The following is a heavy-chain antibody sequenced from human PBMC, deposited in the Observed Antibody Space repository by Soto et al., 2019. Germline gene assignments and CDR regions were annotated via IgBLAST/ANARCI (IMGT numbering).Heavy chain of an antibody. CDR3: AREKGPVSIVVVAATQYAFDI. D-gene: IGHD2-15*01. V-gene: IGHV4-28*03. J-gene: IGHJ3*02. Sequence: PSETLSLTCVVSGYSISSSNWWGWIRQPPGKGLEWIGYIYYSGTTYYNPSLKSRVTMSVDTSKNQFSLKLTSVTAADTAVYYCAREKGPVSIVVVAATQYAFDIWGQGTMVT. CDR2: IYYSGTT. CDR1: GYSISSSNW.